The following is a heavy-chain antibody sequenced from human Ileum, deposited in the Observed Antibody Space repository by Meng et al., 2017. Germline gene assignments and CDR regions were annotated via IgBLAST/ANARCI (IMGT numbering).Heavy chain of an antibody. Sequence: VQLVQSGAEAKKPGASLKVSCKAPGYTFTDYFVHWVRQAPGQGLEWMGRINPKSGATAYAQKFQGRVTVTSDTSISTAYLDLISLTSDDTALYYCVRSNIFGWNPRDHWGQGTLVTVSS. J-gene: IGHJ4*02. D-gene: IGHD3-3*02. CDR2: INPKSGAT. CDR1: GYTFTDYF. V-gene: IGHV1-2*06. CDR3: VRSNIFGWNPRDH.